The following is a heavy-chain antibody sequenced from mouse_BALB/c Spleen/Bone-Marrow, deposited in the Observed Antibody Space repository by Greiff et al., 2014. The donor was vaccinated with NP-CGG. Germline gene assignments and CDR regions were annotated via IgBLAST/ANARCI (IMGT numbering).Heavy chain of an antibody. J-gene: IGHJ1*01. V-gene: IGHV1S41*01. D-gene: IGHD2-2*01. CDR3: ARERYGYDGWYFDV. Sequence: DLVKPGASVKLSCKTSGYTFTNYWINWIKQRPGQGLEWLGRIAPGSGSTYYNEMFKVKAPLTVDTSSSTAYIQLSSLSSEDSAFYFCARERYGYDGWYFDVWGAGTTVTVSS. CDR1: GYTFTNYW. CDR2: IAPGSGST.